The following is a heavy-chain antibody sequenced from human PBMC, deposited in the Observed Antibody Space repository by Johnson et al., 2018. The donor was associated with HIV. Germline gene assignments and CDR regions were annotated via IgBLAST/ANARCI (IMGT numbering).Heavy chain of an antibody. CDR3: ARAPGFSRAFDI. Sequence: EVQLVESGGGLVQPGGSLRLSCAASGFTVSSNYMSWVRQAPGKGMEWVSAIDSGGSTYYADSVKGRFTISRDNATNTLYLQMNSLTAEDTAVYYCARAPGFSRAFDIWGQGTMVTVSS. V-gene: IGHV3-66*01. CDR2: IDSGGST. D-gene: IGHD3-9*01. J-gene: IGHJ3*02. CDR1: GFTVSSNY.